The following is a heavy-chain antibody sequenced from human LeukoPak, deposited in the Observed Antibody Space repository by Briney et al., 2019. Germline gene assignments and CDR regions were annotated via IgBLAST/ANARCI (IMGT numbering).Heavy chain of an antibody. CDR3: ARGWSYDSSNYYSRFFDY. Sequence: SVKVSCKVAARTVGSESRSRWSPYHEQKNEWMGGIIPIFHTANNTQKFPGRVTITTDESTSTAYMELSSLRSEDTAVYYCARGWSYDSSNYYSRFFDYWGQGTLVTVSS. J-gene: IGHJ4*02. V-gene: IGHV1-69*05. CDR2: IIPIFHTA. D-gene: IGHD3-22*01. CDR1: ARTVGSES.